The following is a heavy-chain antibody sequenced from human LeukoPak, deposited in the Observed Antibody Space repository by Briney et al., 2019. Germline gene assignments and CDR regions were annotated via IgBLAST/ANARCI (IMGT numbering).Heavy chain of an antibody. CDR2: IRYDGSNK. D-gene: IGHD3-22*01. Sequence: GGSLRLSCAASGFTFSSYGMHWVRQAPGKGLEWVAFIRYDGSNKYYADSVKGRFTISRDNSKNTLYLQMNSLRAEDTAVYYCAKDALYTMIVVLDYWGQGTLVTVSS. V-gene: IGHV3-30*02. CDR1: GFTFSSYG. CDR3: AKDALYTMIVVLDY. J-gene: IGHJ4*02.